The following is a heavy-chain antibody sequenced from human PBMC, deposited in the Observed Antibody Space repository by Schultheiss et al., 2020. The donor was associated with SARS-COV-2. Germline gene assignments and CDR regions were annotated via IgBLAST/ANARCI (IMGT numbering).Heavy chain of an antibody. V-gene: IGHV1-58*02. J-gene: IGHJ4*02. CDR3: ATGYRYDYDRHFFVS. CDR2: IVVGSGNT. Sequence: SVKVSCKASGFTFTSSAMQWVRQARGQRLEWIGWIVVGSGNTHYAQKLQGRVTMTTDTSTSTVYMELRSLRSDDTAVYYCATGYRYDYDRHFFVSWGQGTLVTVSS. D-gene: IGHD5-18*01. CDR1: GFTFTSSA.